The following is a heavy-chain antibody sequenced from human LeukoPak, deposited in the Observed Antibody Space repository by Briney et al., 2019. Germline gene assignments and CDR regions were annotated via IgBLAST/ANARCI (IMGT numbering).Heavy chain of an antibody. J-gene: IGHJ4*02. CDR2: IIPVFDTA. CDR3: ALSAEKQLVYFDF. V-gene: IGHV1-69*05. Sequence: ASVKVSCKASGDTFSNYDVTWVRQAPGQGLELMGRIIPVFDTAKHAQNFQGRVTMTTDESSSTAYMGLYSLRSEDTAVYYCALSAEKQLVYFDFWGQGTLVTVSS. D-gene: IGHD6-13*01. CDR1: GDTFSNYD.